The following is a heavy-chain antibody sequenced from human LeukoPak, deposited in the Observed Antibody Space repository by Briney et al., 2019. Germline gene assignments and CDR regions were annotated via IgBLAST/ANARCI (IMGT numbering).Heavy chain of an antibody. CDR1: GGTFNSYA. CDR2: IMPLFGTA. Sequence: SVNVSFKASGGTFNSYAISWVRQAPGQGLEWMGGIMPLFGTANYAQEFQGRVTFTTDESASTAYMEVSSLRSEDTAVYYCASGSLGDGYGVGDYYQYMDVWGKGTTVTVSS. CDR3: ASGSLGDGYGVGDYYQYMDV. D-gene: IGHD5-24*01. J-gene: IGHJ6*03. V-gene: IGHV1-69*05.